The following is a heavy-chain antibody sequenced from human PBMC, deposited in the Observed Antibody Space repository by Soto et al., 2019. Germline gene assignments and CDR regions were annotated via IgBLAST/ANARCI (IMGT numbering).Heavy chain of an antibody. CDR3: GKLRSFNVAAGFDS. CDR1: GFTFTSYA. Sequence: GGSLRLSCVASGFTFTSYAMSWVRQAPGKGPEWVSGLNGIGDSTYYADSVKGRFTISRDNSKNTLSLQMNSLRAEDTAVYYCGKLRSFNVAAGFDSWGQGTLVTVSS. V-gene: IGHV3-23*01. CDR2: LNGIGDST. J-gene: IGHJ4*02. D-gene: IGHD6-13*01.